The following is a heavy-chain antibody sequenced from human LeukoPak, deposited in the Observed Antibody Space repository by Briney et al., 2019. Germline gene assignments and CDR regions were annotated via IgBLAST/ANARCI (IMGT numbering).Heavy chain of an antibody. D-gene: IGHD6-6*01. V-gene: IGHV4-4*09. Sequence: PSETLSLTCTVSGGSISTYYWSWIRRPPGKGLEWIAYIHASGPTNYHPSLKSRITISVDTSKNQFSLKLGSVTAADTAVYYCARHDAGIAARPFDNWGQGILVTVSS. CDR3: ARHDAGIAARPFDN. CDR1: GGSISTYY. J-gene: IGHJ4*02. CDR2: IHASGPT.